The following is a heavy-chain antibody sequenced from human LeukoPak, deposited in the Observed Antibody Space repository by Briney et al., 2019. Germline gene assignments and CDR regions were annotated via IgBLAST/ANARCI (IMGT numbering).Heavy chain of an antibody. Sequence: SETLSLTCTVSGGSISSSSYYWGWIRQPPGKGLEWIGSIYYSGSTYYNPSLKSRVTISVDTSKNQFSLKLSSVTAADTAVYYCAVTAATEVGFDYWGQGTLVIVSS. V-gene: IGHV4-39*01. CDR3: AVTAATEVGFDY. CDR2: IYYSGST. J-gene: IGHJ4*02. CDR1: GGSISSSSYY. D-gene: IGHD1-26*01.